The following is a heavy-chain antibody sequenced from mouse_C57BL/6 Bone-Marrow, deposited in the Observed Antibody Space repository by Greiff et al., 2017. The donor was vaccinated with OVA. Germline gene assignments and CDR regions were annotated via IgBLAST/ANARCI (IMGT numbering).Heavy chain of an antibody. CDR2: IWSGGST. CDR3: ARRYDYDGAWFAY. Sequence: QVQLKESGPGLVQPSQSLSITCTVSGFSLTSYGVHWVRQSPGKGLEWLGVIWSGGSTDYNAAFISRLSISKDNSKSQVFFKMSSLQADDTAIYYCARRYDYDGAWFAYWGQGTLVTVSA. J-gene: IGHJ3*01. CDR1: GFSLTSYG. D-gene: IGHD2-4*01. V-gene: IGHV2-2*01.